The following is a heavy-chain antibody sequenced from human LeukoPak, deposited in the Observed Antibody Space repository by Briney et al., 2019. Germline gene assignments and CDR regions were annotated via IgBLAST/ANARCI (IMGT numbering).Heavy chain of an antibody. CDR2: ISGSGGST. Sequence: GGSLRLSCAASGFTFSSYAMSWVRQAPGKGLEWVSAISGSGGSTYYADSVKGRFTISRDNSKNTLYLQMNSLRAEDTAVYYCANGGGSGSYYTRGAFDPWGQGTLVTVSS. V-gene: IGHV3-23*01. D-gene: IGHD3-10*01. CDR1: GFTFSSYA. CDR3: ANGGGSGSYYTRGAFDP. J-gene: IGHJ5*02.